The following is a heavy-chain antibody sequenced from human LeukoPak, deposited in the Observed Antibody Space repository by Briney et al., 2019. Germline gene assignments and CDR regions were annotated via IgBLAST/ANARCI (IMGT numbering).Heavy chain of an antibody. J-gene: IGHJ4*02. D-gene: IGHD1-26*01. V-gene: IGHV3-74*01. CDR3: VRGASGGHHVIDY. CDR1: GFTYGNYL. CDR2: ISPDGRST. Sequence: GGSLRLSCAASGFTYGNYLMHWVRQAPGKGLVWVSRISPDGRSTNYADFVKGRFTVSRDNAMNTVYLQMNSLRTEDTAVYYCVRGASGGHHVIDYWGQGTLVTVSS.